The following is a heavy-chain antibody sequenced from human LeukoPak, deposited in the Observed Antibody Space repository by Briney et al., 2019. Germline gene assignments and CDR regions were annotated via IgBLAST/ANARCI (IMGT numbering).Heavy chain of an antibody. Sequence: SETLSLTCTVSGYSISSGYYWGWIRQPPGKGLEWIGSIYHSGSTYYNPSLKSRVTISVDTSKNQFSLKLSSVTAADTAVYYCAAPPTGGADAFDIWGQGTMVTVSS. CDR3: AAPPTGGADAFDI. V-gene: IGHV4-38-2*02. J-gene: IGHJ3*02. D-gene: IGHD1-14*01. CDR2: IYHSGST. CDR1: GYSISSGYY.